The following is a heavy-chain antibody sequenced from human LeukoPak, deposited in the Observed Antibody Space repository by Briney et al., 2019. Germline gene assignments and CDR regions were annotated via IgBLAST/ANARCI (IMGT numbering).Heavy chain of an antibody. V-gene: IGHV3-66*01. CDR2: IYSGGST. D-gene: IGHD2-2*01. Sequence: GGSLRLSCAASGFTVSSNYMSWVRQSPGKGLEWISVIYSGGSTDYAASVKGRFTISRYNSKSTLYLQMNSLTADDTAVYYCARGSSTRCLDYWGQGTLVTVSS. CDR1: GFTVSSNY. CDR3: ARGSSTRCLDY. J-gene: IGHJ4*02.